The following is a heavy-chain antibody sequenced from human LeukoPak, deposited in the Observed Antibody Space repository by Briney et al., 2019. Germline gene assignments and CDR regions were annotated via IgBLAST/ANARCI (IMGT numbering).Heavy chain of an antibody. CDR3: ARERTVWELRAPFDY. CDR2: ISGSDGST. V-gene: IGHV3-23*01. Sequence: SGGSLRLSCAASGFIFSNYAMSWVRQAPGKGLEWVSGISGSDGSTNYADSVKGRFTISRDNSKNTLYLQMNSLTAEDTAVYYCARERTVWELRAPFDYWGQGTLVTVSS. D-gene: IGHD1-26*01. J-gene: IGHJ4*02. CDR1: GFIFSNYA.